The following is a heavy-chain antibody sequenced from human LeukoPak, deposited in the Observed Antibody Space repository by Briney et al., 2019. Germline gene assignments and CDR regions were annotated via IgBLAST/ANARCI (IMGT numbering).Heavy chain of an antibody. Sequence: PGGSLRLSCAASGFTFSNYGIPWVRQAPGKGLEWVAVIWYDGSNKYYADSVKGRFTISRDNSKNTLNLQMNSLRAEDTAVYYCARVGSGWSMDSWGQGTLVSVSS. CDR1: GFTFSNYG. D-gene: IGHD6-19*01. J-gene: IGHJ4*02. CDR3: ARVGSGWSMDS. CDR2: IWYDGSNK. V-gene: IGHV3-33*01.